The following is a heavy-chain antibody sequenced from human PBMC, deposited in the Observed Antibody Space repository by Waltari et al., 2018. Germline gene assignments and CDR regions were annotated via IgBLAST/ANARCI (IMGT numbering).Heavy chain of an antibody. CDR1: CGSFSAYY. CDR3: TIMAGDF. Sequence: QVQLQQWGAGLLKPSETLSLTCAVYCGSFSAYYWTWMRQSPGKGLEWIVEINHSGSTNYNPSLKSRVTISIDTSKSQFSLRLSSVTAADTAVYYCTIMAGDFWGQGTLVTVSS. D-gene: IGHD3-16*01. J-gene: IGHJ4*02. CDR2: INHSGST. V-gene: IGHV4-34*02.